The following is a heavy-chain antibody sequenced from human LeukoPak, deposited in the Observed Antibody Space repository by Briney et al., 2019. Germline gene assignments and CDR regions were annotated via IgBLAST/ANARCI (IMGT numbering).Heavy chain of an antibody. J-gene: IGHJ6*03. V-gene: IGHV1-8*01. CDR3: ARGRYSSGWYVGYYYYYMDV. Sequence: ASVKVSCKASGYTFTSYDINWVRQATGQGLEWMGWMNPNSGNTGYAQKFQGRVTMTRNTSISTAYMELSSLRSEDTAVYYCARGRYSSGWYVGYYYYYMDVWGKGTTVTISS. D-gene: IGHD6-19*01. CDR1: GYTFTSYD. CDR2: MNPNSGNT.